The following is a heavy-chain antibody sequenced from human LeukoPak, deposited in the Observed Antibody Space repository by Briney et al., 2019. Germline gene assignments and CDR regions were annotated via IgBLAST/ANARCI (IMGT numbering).Heavy chain of an antibody. CDR1: GFTFSSYD. CDR3: AKIRDCTNGVCPEWFDP. Sequence: GGSLRLSCAASGFTFSSYDMSWVRQAPGKGLEWVSLISGSGGNTYYADSVKGRSTISRDNSKNTLYLHMNSLRAEDTAVYYCAKIRDCTNGVCPEWFDPWGQGTLVTVSS. J-gene: IGHJ5*02. CDR2: ISGSGGNT. V-gene: IGHV3-23*01. D-gene: IGHD2-8*01.